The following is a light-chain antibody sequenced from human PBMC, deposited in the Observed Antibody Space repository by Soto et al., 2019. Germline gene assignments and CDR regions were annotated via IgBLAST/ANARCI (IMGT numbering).Light chain of an antibody. CDR3: CSYAGSSSLV. CDR1: SSDVGSYNL. V-gene: IGLV2-23*02. CDR2: EVS. J-gene: IGLJ3*02. Sequence: QSVLNKPASVSGSPGQSITISRPGNSSDVGSYNLVSWYQQHPGKAPKLMIYEVSKRPSGVSNRFSGSKSGNTASLTISGLQSEDEADYYCCSYAGSSSLVFGGGTKVTVL.